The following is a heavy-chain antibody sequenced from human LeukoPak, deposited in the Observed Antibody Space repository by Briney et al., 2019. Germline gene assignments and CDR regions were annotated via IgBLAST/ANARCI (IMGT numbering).Heavy chain of an antibody. CDR1: GGTFSSSA. D-gene: IGHD2-2*01. V-gene: IGHV1-18*01. Sequence: ASVKVSCKTSGGTFSSSAITWVRQAPGQGLEWMGWISAYNGNTNYAQKLQGRVTMTTDTSTSTAYMELRSLRSDDTAVYYCARGFLAVPAAFDYWGQGTLVTVSS. CDR3: ARGFLAVPAAFDY. J-gene: IGHJ4*02. CDR2: ISAYNGNT.